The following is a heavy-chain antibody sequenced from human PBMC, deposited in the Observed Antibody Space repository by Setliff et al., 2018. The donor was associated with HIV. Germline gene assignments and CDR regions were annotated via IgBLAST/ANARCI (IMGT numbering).Heavy chain of an antibody. D-gene: IGHD6-19*01. CDR3: ARRNSGWYDAFDI. CDR2: VYYSGST. Sequence: SETLSLTCAVSGYSISSGYYWGWIRQPPGKGLEWIGTVYYSGSTYYNPSLNDRATISLDTSKNQFSLKLNSVTAADTAVYHCARRNSGWYDAFDIWGQGTMVTVSS. CDR1: GYSISSGYY. J-gene: IGHJ3*02. V-gene: IGHV4-38-2*01.